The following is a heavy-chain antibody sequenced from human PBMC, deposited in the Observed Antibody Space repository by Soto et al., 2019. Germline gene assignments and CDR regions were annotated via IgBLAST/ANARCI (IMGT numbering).Heavy chain of an antibody. Sequence: SVKVSCKASGYTFTSCNIHWVRQAPGQGLEWMGVINPSGGGASYAQSFQGRVTLTRDTSTSTVYMELNSLRSEDTAVYYCARASSGTYRLDYWGQGNLVTVSS. J-gene: IGHJ4*02. V-gene: IGHV1-46*01. CDR3: ARASSGTYRLDY. CDR1: GYTFTSCN. CDR2: INPSGGGA. D-gene: IGHD1-26*01.